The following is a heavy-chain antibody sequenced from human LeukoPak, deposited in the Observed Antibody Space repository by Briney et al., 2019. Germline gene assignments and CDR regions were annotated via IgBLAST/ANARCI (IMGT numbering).Heavy chain of an antibody. Sequence: PGGSLRLSCAASGFTVITNDMTWVRQAPGKGPGRVSVLYSDGNTTYADSVQGRFTICRDNSKNTLYLEMNSLSPDDTAFYYCARGVEPLAANTLAYWGQGTLVTVSS. CDR2: LYSDGNT. V-gene: IGHV3-53*01. CDR1: GFTVITND. CDR3: ARGVEPLAANTLAY. D-gene: IGHD1-14*01. J-gene: IGHJ4*02.